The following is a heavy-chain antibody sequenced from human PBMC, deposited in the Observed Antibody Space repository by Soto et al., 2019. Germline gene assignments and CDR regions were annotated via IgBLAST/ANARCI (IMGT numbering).Heavy chain of an antibody. CDR3: ARHRGYGDRHFEY. D-gene: IGHD4-17*01. V-gene: IGHV4-39*01. J-gene: IGHJ4*02. CDR2: IYYSGST. Sequence: SETLSLTCTVSGGSISSSSYYWGWIRQPPGKGLEWIGSIYYSGSTYYNPSLKSRVTISVDTSKNQFSLKLSSVTAADTAVYYCARHRGYGDRHFEYWGQGTLVTVSS. CDR1: GGSISSSSYY.